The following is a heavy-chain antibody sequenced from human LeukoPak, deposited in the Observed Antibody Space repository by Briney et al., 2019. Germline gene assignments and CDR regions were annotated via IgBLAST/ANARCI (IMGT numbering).Heavy chain of an antibody. Sequence: PSETLSLTCSVSGGSISSYYWSWIRQPPGKGLEWMGHVYYTGSANYNPSLESRVTMSVDTSKNQFSLRLTSVTAADTAVYYCARGGSIVGATLAFDIWGQGTMVTVSS. V-gene: IGHV4-59*01. CDR2: VYYTGSA. J-gene: IGHJ3*02. CDR3: ARGGSIVGATLAFDI. CDR1: GGSISSYY. D-gene: IGHD1-26*01.